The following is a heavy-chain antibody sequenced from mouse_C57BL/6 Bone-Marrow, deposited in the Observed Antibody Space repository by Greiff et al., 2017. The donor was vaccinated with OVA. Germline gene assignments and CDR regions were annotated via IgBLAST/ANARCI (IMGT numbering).Heavy chain of an antibody. CDR2: IDPSDSYT. J-gene: IGHJ4*01. Sequence: QVQLQQPGAELVRPGTSVKLSCKASGYTFTSYWMHWVKQRPGQGLEWIGVIDPSDSYTNYNQKFKGKATLTVDTSSSTAYMQLSSLTSEDSAVFYCARSGMDAMDYWGQGTSVTVSS. V-gene: IGHV1-59*01. CDR3: ARSGMDAMDY. CDR1: GYTFTSYW. D-gene: IGHD2-10*02.